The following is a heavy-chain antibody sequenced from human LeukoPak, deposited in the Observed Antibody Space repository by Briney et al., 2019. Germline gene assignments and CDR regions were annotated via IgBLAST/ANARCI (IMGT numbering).Heavy chain of an antibody. Sequence: SETLSLTCTVSGGSISSYYWSWIRQPPGKGLEWIGYIYYSGSTNYNPSLKSRVTISVDTSKNQFSLKLSSVTAADTAVYYCARKSYGLEIDYWGQGTLVTVSS. CDR1: GGSISSYY. V-gene: IGHV4-59*08. CDR2: IYYSGST. CDR3: ARKSYGLEIDY. D-gene: IGHD5-18*01. J-gene: IGHJ4*02.